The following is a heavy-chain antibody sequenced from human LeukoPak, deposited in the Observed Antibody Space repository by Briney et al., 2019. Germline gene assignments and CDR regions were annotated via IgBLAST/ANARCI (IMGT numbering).Heavy chain of an antibody. D-gene: IGHD6-19*01. J-gene: IGHJ4*02. CDR3: ERVRESSSGWSDY. CDR1: GFTFSNAW. V-gene: IGHV3-74*01. Sequence: PGGSLILSCAASGFTFSNAWMHWVRQAPGKGLVWVSRINSDGSNTNYADSVKGRFTISRDNAKNTLYLQMNSLRAEDTAVYYCERVRESSSGWSDYGGKGTLATVS. CDR2: INSDGSNT.